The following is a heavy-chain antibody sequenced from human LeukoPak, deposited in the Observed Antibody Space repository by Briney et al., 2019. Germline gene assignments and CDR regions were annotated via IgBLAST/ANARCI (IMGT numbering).Heavy chain of an antibody. CDR2: ISYSGST. CDR3: ARLATAGYLNC. D-gene: IGHD6-19*01. J-gene: IGHJ4*02. CDR1: GASISSYY. Sequence: SETLSLSCTVSGASISSYYWSWIRQPPGKGLEWIGYISYSGSTKYNPSLKSRVTISVDTSKNQFSLRLSSVTAADTAVYYCARLATAGYLNCWGQGTLVTVSS. V-gene: IGHV4-59*08.